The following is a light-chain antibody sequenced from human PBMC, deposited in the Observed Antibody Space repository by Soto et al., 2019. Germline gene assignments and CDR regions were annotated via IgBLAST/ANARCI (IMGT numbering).Light chain of an antibody. V-gene: IGKV1-6*01. J-gene: IGKJ1*01. Sequence: AIQMTQSPSSLSASVGDRVTITCRASQGISNDLAWYQEKPGKAPKLLIYAASTLPTALPTRFSGSGASTDFTLTISNLQPEDFATYYYLQDYNYPRTFGQGTKVEIK. CDR1: QGISND. CDR2: AAS. CDR3: LQDYNYPRT.